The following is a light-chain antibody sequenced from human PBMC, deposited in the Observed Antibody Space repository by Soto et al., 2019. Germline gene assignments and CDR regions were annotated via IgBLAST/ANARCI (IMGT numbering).Light chain of an antibody. Sequence: DIQMTQSPATLSASEGDNLTMXXRASQSISSWLAWYQQKPGKAPKLMXYDASSLESGVPSRFSGSGSGTEVTLTISSLQPDDFATYYCQQYNSYSPWTFGQGTKVDIK. CDR1: QSISSW. CDR3: QQYNSYSPWT. V-gene: IGKV1-5*01. CDR2: DAS. J-gene: IGKJ1*01.